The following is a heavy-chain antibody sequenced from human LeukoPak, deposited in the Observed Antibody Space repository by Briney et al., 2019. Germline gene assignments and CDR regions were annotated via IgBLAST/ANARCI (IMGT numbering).Heavy chain of an antibody. V-gene: IGHV4-59*06. CDR2: IYYSGST. CDR3: ASSEHESLHGYYYYYMDV. CDR1: GGSISSYY. J-gene: IGHJ6*03. Sequence: SETLSLTCTVSGGSISSYYWSWIRQHPGKGLEWIGYIYYSGSTYYNPSLKSRVTISVDTSKNQFSLKLSSVTAADTAVYYCASSEHESLHGYYYYYMDVWGKGTTVTVSS. D-gene: IGHD3-22*01.